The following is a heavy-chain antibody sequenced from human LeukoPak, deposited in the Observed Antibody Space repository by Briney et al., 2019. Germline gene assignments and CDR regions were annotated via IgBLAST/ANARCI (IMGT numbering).Heavy chain of an antibody. D-gene: IGHD6-13*01. J-gene: IGHJ4*02. CDR3: ARAGPSSSWHQFDY. CDR1: GFTFSSYW. V-gene: IGHV3-7*01. Sequence: PGGSLRLFCAASGFTFSSYWMSWVRQAPGKGLEWVANIKQDGSEKYYVDSVKGRFTISRDNAKNSLYLQMNSLRAEDTAVYYCARAGPSSSWHQFDYWGQGTLVTVSS. CDR2: IKQDGSEK.